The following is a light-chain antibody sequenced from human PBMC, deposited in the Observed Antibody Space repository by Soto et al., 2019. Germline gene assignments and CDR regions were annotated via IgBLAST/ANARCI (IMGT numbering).Light chain of an antibody. CDR3: QQYGSSGT. CDR1: QSVSNNY. V-gene: IGKV3-20*01. Sequence: EIVLTQSPGTLSLSPGERATLSCRASQSVSNNYLAWYQQTPGQAPRLLIYGASNRATGIPDRFSGSGSGTDFTLTISRLEPEAFAVYYCQQYGSSGTFGQGTKVEIK. CDR2: GAS. J-gene: IGKJ1*01.